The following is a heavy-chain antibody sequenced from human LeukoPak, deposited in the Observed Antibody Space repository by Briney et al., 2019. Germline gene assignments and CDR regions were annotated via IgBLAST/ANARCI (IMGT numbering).Heavy chain of an antibody. V-gene: IGHV3-23*01. CDR2: ISGSGGST. CDR1: GFTVSSYA. CDR3: AQVLAYCSSTSCLP. J-gene: IGHJ5*02. D-gene: IGHD2-2*01. Sequence: GGSLRLSCAASGFTVSSYAMNWVRQAPGKGLEWVSSISGSGGSTYYADSVKGRFTISRDNSKNTLYLQMNSLRAEDTAIYYCAQVLAYCSSTSCLPWGQGTLVTVSS.